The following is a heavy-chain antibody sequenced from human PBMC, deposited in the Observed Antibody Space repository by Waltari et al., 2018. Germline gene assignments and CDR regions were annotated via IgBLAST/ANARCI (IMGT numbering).Heavy chain of an antibody. Sequence: QVQLQESGPGLVKPSETLSLTCTVSGGSISSHYWSWILQPPGKGLEWIGYIYYSGSTNYNPSLKSRVPISVDTSKNQFSLKLSSVTAADTAVYYCARGIMNTFGGVQDYFDYWGQGTLVTVSS. CDR2: IYYSGST. CDR3: ARGIMNTFGGVQDYFDY. D-gene: IGHD3-16*01. V-gene: IGHV4-59*11. J-gene: IGHJ4*02. CDR1: GGSISSHY.